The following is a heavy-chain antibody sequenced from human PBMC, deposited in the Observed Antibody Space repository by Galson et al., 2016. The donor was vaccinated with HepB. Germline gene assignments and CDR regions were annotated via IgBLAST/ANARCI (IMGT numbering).Heavy chain of an antibody. J-gene: IGHJ4*02. V-gene: IGHV1-69*05. CDR3: GRGSYYGSDTKFDD. CDR1: GGTFNRYA. Sequence: SVKVSCKASGGTFNRYAITWVRQAPGQGLEWVAGIIPVVNTIDCAQKFQGRLTLTTDEATSTTYMDLTSRRSEDTAVYYCGRGSYYGSDTKFDDWGQGTLVTVAS. CDR2: IIPVVNTI. D-gene: IGHD1-26*01.